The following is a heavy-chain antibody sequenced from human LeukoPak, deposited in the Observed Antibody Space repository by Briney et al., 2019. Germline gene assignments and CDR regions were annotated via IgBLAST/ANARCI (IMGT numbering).Heavy chain of an antibody. D-gene: IGHD2-2*01. V-gene: IGHV4-30-2*01. CDR3: ARNTPVPNLRGFDY. CDR1: GGSISSGGYY. CDR2: ISHSGTT. Sequence: PSETLSLTCTVSGGSISSGGYYWSWIRQPPGKGLEWIGEISHSGTTNSNPSLKSRVTISIDKSKNQFSLRLGSVTAADTAVYYCARNTPVPNLRGFDYWGQGTLVTVSS. J-gene: IGHJ4*02.